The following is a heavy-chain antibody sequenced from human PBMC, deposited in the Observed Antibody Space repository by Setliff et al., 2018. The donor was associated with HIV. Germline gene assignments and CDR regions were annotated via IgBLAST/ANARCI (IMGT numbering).Heavy chain of an antibody. CDR1: GFTFSGSA. J-gene: IGHJ3*02. CDR2: IKSRVNNYAT. CDR3: TTLVGANPWHDAFDI. V-gene: IGHV3-73*01. Sequence: GGSLRLSCAASGFTFSGSAMHWVRQASGKGLEWIGRIKSRVNNYATAYAASVKGRFTISRDDSKNTAFLQMNSLKTEDTAVYYCTTLVGANPWHDAFDIWGHGTKVTVSS. D-gene: IGHD1-26*01.